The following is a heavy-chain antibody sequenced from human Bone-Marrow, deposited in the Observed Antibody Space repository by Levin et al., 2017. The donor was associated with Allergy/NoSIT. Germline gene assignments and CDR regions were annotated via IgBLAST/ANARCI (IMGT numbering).Heavy chain of an antibody. CDR2: VSASGST. D-gene: IGHD2-2*01. Sequence: SETLSLTCTVSYGSSSNFYLTWIRQPAGKGLECIGRVSASGSTDYNPSLKSRVTVAMDTSKTQFSLTLRSVTAADTAVYYCATGQYCGSTACSIFGYWGQGTLVTVSS. J-gene: IGHJ4*02. CDR3: ATGQYCGSTACSIFGY. CDR1: YGSSSNFY. V-gene: IGHV4-4*07.